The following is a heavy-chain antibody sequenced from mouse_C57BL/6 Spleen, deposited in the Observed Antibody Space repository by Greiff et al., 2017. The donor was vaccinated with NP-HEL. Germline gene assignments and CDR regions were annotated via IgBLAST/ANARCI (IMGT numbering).Heavy chain of an antibody. CDR2: IYPRSGNT. D-gene: IGHD2-10*01. J-gene: IGHJ2*01. Sequence: QVQLKESGAELARPGASVKLSCKASGYTFTSYGISWVKQRTGQGLDWIGEIYPRSGNTYYNEKFKGKATLTADKSSSTAYMELRSLTSEDSAVYFCARRPTYFDYWGQGTTLTVSS. CDR1: GYTFTSYG. CDR3: ARRPTYFDY. V-gene: IGHV1-81*01.